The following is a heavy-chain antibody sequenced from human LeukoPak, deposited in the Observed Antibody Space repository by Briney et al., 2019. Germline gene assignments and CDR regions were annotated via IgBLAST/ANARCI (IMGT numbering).Heavy chain of an antibody. CDR3: AKEVLITFGGVIVIGGMDV. CDR2: ISDEGSNK. CDR1: GFSLSGHW. V-gene: IGHV3-30*18. D-gene: IGHD3-16*02. J-gene: IGHJ6*02. Sequence: GGSQRLSCAASGFSLSGHWMHWVRQAPGKGLEWVAIISDEGSNKNYADSVKGRFTISRDNSKNTLYLQMNSLRAEDTAVYYCAKEVLITFGGVIVIGGMDVWGQGTTVTVSS.